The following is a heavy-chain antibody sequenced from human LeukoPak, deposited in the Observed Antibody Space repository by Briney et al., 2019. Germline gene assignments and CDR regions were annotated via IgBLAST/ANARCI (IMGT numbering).Heavy chain of an antibody. V-gene: IGHV3-23*01. CDR3: ARDLGYNYGSDFDY. CDR2: ISGSGGTT. J-gene: IGHJ4*02. Sequence: PGGSLRLSCAASGFTFNGYAMNWVRQAPGKGLEWVSAISGSGGTTYYADSVKGRFTISRDNSKNTLYLQMNSLRAEDTAVYYCARDLGYNYGSDFDYWGQGTLVTVSS. D-gene: IGHD5-18*01. CDR1: GFTFNGYA.